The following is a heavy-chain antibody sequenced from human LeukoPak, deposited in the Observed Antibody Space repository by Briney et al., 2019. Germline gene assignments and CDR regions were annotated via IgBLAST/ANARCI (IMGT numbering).Heavy chain of an antibody. CDR2: ISCSGSTI. V-gene: IGHV3-11*01. CDR1: GFTFSDYY. CDR3: ARDRRYCSGGSCYSNYYYYYGMDV. J-gene: IGHJ6*02. Sequence: GGSLRLSCAASGFTFSDYYMSWIRQAPGKGLEWVSYISCSGSTIYYADSVKGRFTISRDNAKNSLYLQMNSLRAEDTAVYYCARDRRYCSGGSCYSNYYYYYGMDVWGQGTMVTVSS. D-gene: IGHD2-15*01.